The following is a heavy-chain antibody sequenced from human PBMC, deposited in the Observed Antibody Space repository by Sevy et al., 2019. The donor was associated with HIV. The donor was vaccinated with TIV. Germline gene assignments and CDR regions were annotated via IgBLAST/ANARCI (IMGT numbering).Heavy chain of an antibody. D-gene: IGHD3-16*01. CDR2: IWYAGSKK. Sequence: GGSLRLSCAASGFTFSTYGMHWVRQAAGKGLEWVAVIWYAGSKKYYAESVKGRFTISRDDSKNTLDLQMNSLRAEDTAVYYCVRDGGNANKYDFWGQGTLVTVSS. CDR1: GFTFSTYG. J-gene: IGHJ4*02. V-gene: IGHV3-33*01. CDR3: VRDGGNANKYDF.